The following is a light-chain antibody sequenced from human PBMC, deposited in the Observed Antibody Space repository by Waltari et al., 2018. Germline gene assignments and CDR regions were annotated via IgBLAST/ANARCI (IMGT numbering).Light chain of an antibody. Sequence: AVQMTQSPSSLSASIGDRVTITCRASQDIRNDLGWYQQKPGKAPKLLIYEASSVQSGVPSRFSGSGSGTDFILTISSLQPEDFATYYCLEDSNYPWTFGQGTKVEIK. CDR1: QDIRND. CDR3: LEDSNYPWT. V-gene: IGKV1-6*01. CDR2: EAS. J-gene: IGKJ1*01.